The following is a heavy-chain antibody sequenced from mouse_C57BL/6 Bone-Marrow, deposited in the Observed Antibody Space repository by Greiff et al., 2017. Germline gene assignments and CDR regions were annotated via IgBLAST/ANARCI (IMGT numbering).Heavy chain of an antibody. CDR3: ARHEGPGRMYYAMDY. CDR1: GYPFTEYT. J-gene: IGHJ4*01. Sequence: QVQLQQSGAELVKPGASVTLSCKASGYPFTEYTIHWVQQRSGQGLEWIGWFYPGSGSLKYNEKFKDKATLTADKSSSTVYMELSRWTSEDSAVYFGARHEGPGRMYYAMDYWGQGTSVTVSS. V-gene: IGHV1-62-2*01. CDR2: FYPGSGSL.